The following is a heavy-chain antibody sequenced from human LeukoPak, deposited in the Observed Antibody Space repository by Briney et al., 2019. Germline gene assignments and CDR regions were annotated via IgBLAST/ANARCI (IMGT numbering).Heavy chain of an antibody. J-gene: IGHJ4*02. Sequence: GESLKISCAVSGLTFNNYAMSWVRQAPGKGLEWVSGISGRGASKYYADSVKGRFTISRDNSKNTLYLQMNSLRAEDTAVYYCAKGVVVAPDVTPFDYWGQGTLVTVSS. D-gene: IGHD2-2*01. CDR3: AKGVVVAPDVTPFDY. CDR2: ISGRGASK. CDR1: GLTFNNYA. V-gene: IGHV3-23*01.